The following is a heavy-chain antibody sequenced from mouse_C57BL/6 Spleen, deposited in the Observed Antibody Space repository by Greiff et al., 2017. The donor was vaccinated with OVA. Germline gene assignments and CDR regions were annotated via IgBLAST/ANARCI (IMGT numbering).Heavy chain of an antibody. CDR2: LNPGSGGT. CDR1: GYAFTNYL. V-gene: IGHV1-54*01. Sequence: QVQLQQSGAELVRPGTSVKVSCKASGYAFTNYLIEWVKQRPGQGLEWIGVLNPGSGGTKYNEKFKGKATRTADKSSSTAYMQLSSLTSEDSAVYFCARWRYYYGSSYAMDYWGQGTSVTVSS. J-gene: IGHJ4*01. CDR3: ARWRYYYGSSYAMDY. D-gene: IGHD1-1*01.